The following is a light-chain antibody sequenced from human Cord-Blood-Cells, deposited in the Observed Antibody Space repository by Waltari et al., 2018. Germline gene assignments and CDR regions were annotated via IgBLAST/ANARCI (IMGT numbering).Light chain of an antibody. V-gene: IGLV2-11*01. Sequence: QSALTQPRSVSWSPGQSVTLSCTGTSIDVGGYNYVSWYQQPPGKAPKLMIYDVSKRPSGVPDRFSGSKSGNTASLTISGLQAEDEADYYCCSYAGSYPVFGGGTKLTVL. J-gene: IGLJ2*01. CDR2: DVS. CDR1: SIDVGGYNY. CDR3: CSYAGSYPV.